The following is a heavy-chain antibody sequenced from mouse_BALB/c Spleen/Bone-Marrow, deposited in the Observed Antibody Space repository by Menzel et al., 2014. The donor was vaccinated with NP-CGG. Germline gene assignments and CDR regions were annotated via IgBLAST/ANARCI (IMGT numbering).Heavy chain of an antibody. CDR1: GFTFSDYY. J-gene: IGHJ3*01. V-gene: IGHV5-12*02. CDR2: ISNGGGSA. Sequence: EVKLVESGGGLVQPGGSLKLSCATSGFTFSDYYMYWVRQTPEKRLEWVAYISNGGGSAYYPDTVKGRFTISRGNDKNTLYLQMSRLKSEDTAVYYCARHDYRYDAWFAYWGQGTLVTVSA. D-gene: IGHD2-14*01. CDR3: ARHDYRYDAWFAY.